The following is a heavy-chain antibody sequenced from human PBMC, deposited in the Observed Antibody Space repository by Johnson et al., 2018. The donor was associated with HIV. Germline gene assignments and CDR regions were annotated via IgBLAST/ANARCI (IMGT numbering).Heavy chain of an antibody. CDR1: GFSVSNNY. CDR2: IYGGGST. V-gene: IGHV3-53*01. J-gene: IGHJ3*02. CDR3: ARDTGQWDAFDI. Sequence: VQLVESGGGLIQPGGSLRLSCAASGFSVSNNYMSWVRQAPGKGLEWVSVIYGGGSTYYADSVKGRFTISRDNFKNTLYLQMNSLRAEDTAVYYCARDTGQWDAFDIWGQGTMVTVSS. D-gene: IGHD6-19*01.